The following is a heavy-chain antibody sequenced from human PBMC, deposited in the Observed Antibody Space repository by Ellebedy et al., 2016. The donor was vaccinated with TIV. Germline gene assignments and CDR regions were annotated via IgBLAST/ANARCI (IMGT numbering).Heavy chain of an antibody. Sequence: GGSLRLSCAASGFTFSTYAMSWVRQAPGKGLEWVSAMSGSGDKTYYADSVKGRFTISRDNAKNTLYVQMNSLRAEDTAVYYCARAVHCSSTSCYGGPGRSRPNNWFDPWGQGTLVTVSS. CDR3: ARAVHCSSTSCYGGPGRSRPNNWFDP. J-gene: IGHJ5*02. V-gene: IGHV3-23*01. D-gene: IGHD2-2*01. CDR2: MSGSGDKT. CDR1: GFTFSTYA.